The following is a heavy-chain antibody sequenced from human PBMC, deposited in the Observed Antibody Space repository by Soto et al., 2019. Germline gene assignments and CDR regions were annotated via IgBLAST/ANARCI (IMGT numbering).Heavy chain of an antibody. CDR1: GFSLNTGGVG. CDR2: IDWDDDK. Sequence: TLKASGPTVVKPTQTLTLTCSLSGFSLNTGGVGVGWIRQPPGKALEWRAVIDWDDDKSWNPSLRDRLTIGRDASVAQVVLTSTNIDPVGTGTYYCARRRVGFGGGQTTPDCDYCCPGNVVTVSS. CDR3: ARRRVGFGGGQTTPDCDY. J-gene: IGHJ4*02. V-gene: IGHV2-5*02. D-gene: IGHD3-16*01.